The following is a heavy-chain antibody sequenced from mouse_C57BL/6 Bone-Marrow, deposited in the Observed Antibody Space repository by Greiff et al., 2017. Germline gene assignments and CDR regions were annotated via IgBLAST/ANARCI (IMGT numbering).Heavy chain of an antibody. CDR3: VRDYGSSYDWYFDV. CDR2: IRSKSSNYAT. Sequence: EVQRVESGGGLVQPKGSLKLSCAASGFTFNTYAMHWVRQAPGKGLEWVARIRSKSSNYATYYADSVKDRFTISRDDSQSMLYLQMNNLKTEDTAMYCCVRDYGSSYDWYFDVWGTGTTVTVSS. V-gene: IGHV10-3*01. CDR1: GFTFNTYA. D-gene: IGHD1-1*01. J-gene: IGHJ1*03.